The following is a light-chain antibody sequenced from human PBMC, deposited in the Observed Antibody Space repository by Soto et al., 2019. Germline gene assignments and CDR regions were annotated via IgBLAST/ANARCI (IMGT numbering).Light chain of an antibody. CDR2: EVS. Sequence: QSALTQPASVSGSPGQSITISCTGTSGDVGGYNYVCWYQQRPGKAPKLMIYEVSNRPSGVSRRFSGSKSGNTASLTISGLHTEDEADYYCSSYTGGSTLYVFGTGTKGTVL. J-gene: IGLJ1*01. CDR1: SGDVGGYNY. CDR3: SSYTGGSTLYV. V-gene: IGLV2-14*01.